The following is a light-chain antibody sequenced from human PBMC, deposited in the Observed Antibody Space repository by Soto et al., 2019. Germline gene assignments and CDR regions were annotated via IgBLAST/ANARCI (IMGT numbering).Light chain of an antibody. CDR1: QSVFYSSNSKNY. Sequence: DIVMTQSPDSLAVSLGERATINCKSSQSVFYSSNSKNYLAWYQQKPGQPPKLLINWASTRESGVPARVSGSGSGTDFTLTISGLQAEDVAVYSCQQFYRTPRTFGQGTKVEI. V-gene: IGKV4-1*01. CDR2: WAS. CDR3: QQFYRTPRT. J-gene: IGKJ1*01.